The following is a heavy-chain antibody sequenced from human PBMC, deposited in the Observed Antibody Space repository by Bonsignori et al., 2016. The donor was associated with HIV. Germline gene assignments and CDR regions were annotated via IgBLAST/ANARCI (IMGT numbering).Heavy chain of an antibody. V-gene: IGHV3-11*01. CDR3: AREGSSFDY. J-gene: IGHJ4*02. D-gene: IGHD6-13*01. CDR2: ITTSGSTT. Sequence: KGPECISYITTSGSTTSYADSVKGRFTISRDNAKNSLYLQMNSLRAEDTAVYYCAREGSSFDYWGQGTLVTVSS.